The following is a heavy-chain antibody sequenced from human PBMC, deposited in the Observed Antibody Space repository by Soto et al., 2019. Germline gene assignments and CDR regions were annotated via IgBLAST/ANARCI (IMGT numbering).Heavy chain of an antibody. Sequence: ASVKVSCKASGYTFTSYDINWVRQATGQGLEWMGWMNPNSGNTGYAQKFQGRVTMTRNASISTAYMELSSLRSEDTAVYYCARATRVPAARSYAFDIWGQGTMVTVSS. J-gene: IGHJ3*02. V-gene: IGHV1-8*01. CDR1: GYTFTSYD. CDR2: MNPNSGNT. CDR3: ARATRVPAARSYAFDI. D-gene: IGHD6-6*01.